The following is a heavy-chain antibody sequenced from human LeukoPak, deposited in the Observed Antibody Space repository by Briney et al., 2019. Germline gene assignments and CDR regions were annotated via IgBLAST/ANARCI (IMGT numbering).Heavy chain of an antibody. D-gene: IGHD1-14*01. CDR3: ARAPEGGTYYYYMDV. CDR2: IYYSGST. Sequence: SSETLSLTCTVSGGSISSYYWSWIRQPPGKGLEWIGYIYYSGSTNYNPSLKSQVTISVDTSKNQFSLKLSSVTAADTAVYYCARAPEGGTYYYYMDVWGKGTTVTVSS. V-gene: IGHV4-59*01. CDR1: GGSISSYY. J-gene: IGHJ6*03.